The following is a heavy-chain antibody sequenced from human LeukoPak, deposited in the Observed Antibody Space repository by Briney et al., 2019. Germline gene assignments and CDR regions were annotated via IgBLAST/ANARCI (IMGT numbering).Heavy chain of an antibody. CDR3: SKDLTSDFGGDFDP. D-gene: IGHD3-10*01. J-gene: IGHJ5*02. Sequence: GGSLRLSCAASGFTFSNYGMHWVRQAPGKGLEWVALIRFDGGHKYYADSVKGRFTISRDNSKSTVYLQMNSLRAEDTAVYYCSKDLTSDFGGDFDPWGQGTLVTVSS. CDR2: IRFDGGHK. V-gene: IGHV3-30*02. CDR1: GFTFSNYG.